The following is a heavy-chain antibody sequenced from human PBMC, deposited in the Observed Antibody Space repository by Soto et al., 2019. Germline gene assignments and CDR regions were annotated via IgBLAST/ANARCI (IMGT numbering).Heavy chain of an antibody. CDR1: GGSISGYY. D-gene: IGHD6-13*01. V-gene: IGHV4-59*01. CDR2: IYSSGST. CDR3: ASQMSRYSRFFG. J-gene: IGHJ1*01. Sequence: SETLSLTCTVSGGSISGYYWSWIRQPPGKGLEWIGYIYSSGSTNYNPSLKSRVTISVDTSKNQFSLSLSSVTAADTAVYYCASQMSRYSRFFGWGQGTLVTVSS.